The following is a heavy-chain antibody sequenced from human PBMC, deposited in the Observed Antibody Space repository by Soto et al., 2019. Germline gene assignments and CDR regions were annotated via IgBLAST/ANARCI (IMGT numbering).Heavy chain of an antibody. D-gene: IGHD6-25*01. Sequence: QVQLVQSGAEVKKPGSSVKVSCKASGGTFSSYAISWVRQAPGQGLEWMGGIIPIFGTANYAQKFQGRVTITADESTSTAYMEVSSLRSEDTAVYYCAREGGLQGGVYYYGMDVWGQGTTVTVSS. CDR2: IIPIFGTA. CDR3: AREGGLQGGVYYYGMDV. V-gene: IGHV1-69*01. CDR1: GGTFSSYA. J-gene: IGHJ6*02.